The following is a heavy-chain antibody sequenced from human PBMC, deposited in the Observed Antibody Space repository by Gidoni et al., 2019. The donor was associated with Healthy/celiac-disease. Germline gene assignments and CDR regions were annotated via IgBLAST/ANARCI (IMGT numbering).Heavy chain of an antibody. J-gene: IGHJ4*02. Sequence: QLQLQESGPGLVKPSETLSLTCTVSGGSISSSSYYWGWLRQPPGQGLEWIGSIYYSGSTYYNPSLKSRVTISVDTSKNQFSLKLSSVTAADTAVYYCARLRSSSWYFDYWGQGTLVTVSS. D-gene: IGHD6-13*01. V-gene: IGHV4-39*01. CDR2: IYYSGST. CDR3: ARLRSSSWYFDY. CDR1: GGSISSSSYY.